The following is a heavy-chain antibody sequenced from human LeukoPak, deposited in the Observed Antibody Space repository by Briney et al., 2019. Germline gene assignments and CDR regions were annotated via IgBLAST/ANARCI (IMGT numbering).Heavy chain of an antibody. CDR2: IYYSGST. CDR3: AKIMVRGAIRYFDY. J-gene: IGHJ4*02. V-gene: IGHV4-39*01. Sequence: SETLSLTCTVSGGSISSSGYYWGWIRQPPGKGLEWIGSIYYSGSTYYNPSLKSRVTISVDTSKNQFSLKLSSVTAADTAVYYCAKIMVRGAIRYFDYRGQGTLVTVSS. CDR1: GGSISSSGYY. D-gene: IGHD3-10*01.